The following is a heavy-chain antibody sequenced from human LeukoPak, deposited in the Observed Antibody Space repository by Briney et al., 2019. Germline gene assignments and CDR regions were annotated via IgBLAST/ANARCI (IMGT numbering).Heavy chain of an antibody. Sequence: ASVKVSCKASGYTFTGYYMHWVRQAPGQGLEWMGWINPNSGGTNYAQKFQGRVTMTRDTSISTAYMELSRLRSDDTAVYYCARDLSPQLITYWYFDLWGRGTLVTVSS. V-gene: IGHV1-2*02. J-gene: IGHJ2*01. D-gene: IGHD6-13*01. CDR3: ARDLSPQLITYWYFDL. CDR1: GYTFTGYY. CDR2: INPNSGGT.